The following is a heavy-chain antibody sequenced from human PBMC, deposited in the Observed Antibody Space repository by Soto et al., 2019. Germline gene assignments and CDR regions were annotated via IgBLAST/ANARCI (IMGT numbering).Heavy chain of an antibody. Sequence: GGSLRLSCAASGFTFSSYGMHWVRQAPGKGLEWVAVIWYDGSNKYYADSVKGRFTISRDNSKNTLYLQMNSLRAEDTAVYYCARGTLRFLEWLSTYYYGMDVRGQGTTVTVSS. CDR3: ARGTLRFLEWLSTYYYGMDV. J-gene: IGHJ6*02. CDR2: IWYDGSNK. D-gene: IGHD3-3*01. CDR1: GFTFSSYG. V-gene: IGHV3-33*01.